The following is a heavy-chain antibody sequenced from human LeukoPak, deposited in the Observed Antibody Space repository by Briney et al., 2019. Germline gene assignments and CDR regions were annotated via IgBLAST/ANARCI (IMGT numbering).Heavy chain of an antibody. V-gene: IGHV1-18*01. CDR1: GYPFFAYY. CDR2: ISAYNGNT. D-gene: IGHD1-26*01. J-gene: IGHJ4*02. Sequence: ASVKVSCKTSGYPFFAYYIHWVRQAPGQGLEWMGWISAYNGNTNYAQKLQGRVTMTTDTSTSTAYMELRSLRSDDTAVYYCARGAGRWELLPSYDYWGQGTLVTVSS. CDR3: ARGAGRWELLPSYDY.